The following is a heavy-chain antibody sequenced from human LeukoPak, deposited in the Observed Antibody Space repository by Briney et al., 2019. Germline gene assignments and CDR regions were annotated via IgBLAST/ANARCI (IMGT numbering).Heavy chain of an antibody. CDR1: GGSISSYY. J-gene: IGHJ3*02. CDR3: ARALGAFLEWPHAFDI. CDR2: IYTSGST. Sequence: SETLSLTCTVSGGSISSYYWSWIRQPAGKGLEWIGRIYTSGSTNYNPSLKSRVTMSVDTSKNRFSLKLSSVTAADTAVYYCARALGAFLEWPHAFDIWGQGTMVTVSS. D-gene: IGHD3-3*01. V-gene: IGHV4-4*07.